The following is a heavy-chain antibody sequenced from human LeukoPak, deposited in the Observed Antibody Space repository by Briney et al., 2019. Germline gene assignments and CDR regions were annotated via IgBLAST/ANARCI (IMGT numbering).Heavy chain of an antibody. CDR1: GFTFSSYA. J-gene: IGHJ4*02. V-gene: IGHV3-23*01. CDR2: ISGAGDST. CDR3: AKVLPLRYFDWVLYADC. Sequence: GGSLRLSCAASGFTFSSYAMSWVRQAPGKGLEWVSAISGAGDSTYYADSVRGRFTTSRGNSKNTLFLQMNSLRAEDTAVYYCAKVLPLRYFDWVLYADCWGQGTLVTVSS. D-gene: IGHD3-9*01.